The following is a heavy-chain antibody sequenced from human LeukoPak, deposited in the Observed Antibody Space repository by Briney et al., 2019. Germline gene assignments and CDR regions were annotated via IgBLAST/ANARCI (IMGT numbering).Heavy chain of an antibody. D-gene: IGHD3-10*01. CDR2: INPNSGGT. Sequence: GASVKVSCKASGYTFTGYYMHWVRQAPGQGLEWMGWINPNSGGTNYAQKFQGGVTMTRDTSISTAYMELSRLRSDDTAVYYCARSRMVRGVMSWFDPWGQGTLVTVSS. CDR3: ARSRMVRGVMSWFDP. J-gene: IGHJ5*02. V-gene: IGHV1-2*02. CDR1: GYTFTGYY.